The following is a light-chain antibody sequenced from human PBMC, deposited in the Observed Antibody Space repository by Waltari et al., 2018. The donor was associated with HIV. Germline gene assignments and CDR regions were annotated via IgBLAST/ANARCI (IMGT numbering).Light chain of an antibody. CDR1: SSDVGSYNL. V-gene: IGLV2-23*02. J-gene: IGLJ2*01. CDR2: EVT. Sequence: QSALTQPASMSGSPGQSITISCSGTSSDVGSYNLVSWYQQHPGKVPKLIIYEVTKRPSDVSNRFSASKSGDTASLTISGLQPEDEADYYCAAWDDSLKGVIFGGGTKLTVL. CDR3: AAWDDSLKGVI.